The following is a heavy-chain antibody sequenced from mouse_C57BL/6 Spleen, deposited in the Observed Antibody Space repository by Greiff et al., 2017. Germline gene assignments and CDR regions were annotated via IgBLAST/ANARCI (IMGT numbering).Heavy chain of an antibody. D-gene: IGHD1-1*01. CDR3: ARRGIHYYGSSYTSYYAMDY. CDR2: ISSGSSTI. CDR1: GFTFSDYG. V-gene: IGHV5-17*01. J-gene: IGHJ4*01. Sequence: EVQRVESGGGLVKPGGSLKLSCAASGFTFSDYGMHWVRQAPEKGLEWVAYISSGSSTIYYADTVKGRFTISRDNAKNTLFLQMTSLRSEDTAMYYCARRGIHYYGSSYTSYYAMDYWGQGTSVTVSS.